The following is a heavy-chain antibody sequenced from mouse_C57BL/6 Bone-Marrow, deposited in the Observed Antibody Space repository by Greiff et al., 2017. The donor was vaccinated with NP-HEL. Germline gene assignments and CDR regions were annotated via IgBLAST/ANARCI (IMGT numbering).Heavy chain of an antibody. J-gene: IGHJ4*01. CDR3: AREGGLRRRTYAMDY. CDR1: GFTFSDYY. D-gene: IGHD2-4*01. CDR2: INYDGSST. V-gene: IGHV5-16*01. Sequence: EVKLRESEGGLVQPGSSMKLSCTASGFTFSDYYMAWVRQVPEKGLEWVANINYDGSSTYYLDSLKSRFIISRDNAKNILYLQMSSLKSEDTATYYCAREGGLRRRTYAMDYWGQGTSVTVSS.